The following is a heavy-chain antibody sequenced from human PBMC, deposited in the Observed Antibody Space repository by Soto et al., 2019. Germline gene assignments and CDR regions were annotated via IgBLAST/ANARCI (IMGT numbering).Heavy chain of an antibody. J-gene: IGHJ4*02. CDR1: GGTFSSYA. D-gene: IGHD3-16*02. CDR3: VLDTVWGSYRYFYFDY. Sequence: SVKVSCKASGGTFSSYAISWVLQSPVQGLEWMGGIIPIFGTANYAQKFQGRVTITADESTSTAYMELSSLRSEDTAVYYCVLDTVWGSYRYFYFDYWGQGTLVTVSS. V-gene: IGHV1-69*13. CDR2: IIPIFGTA.